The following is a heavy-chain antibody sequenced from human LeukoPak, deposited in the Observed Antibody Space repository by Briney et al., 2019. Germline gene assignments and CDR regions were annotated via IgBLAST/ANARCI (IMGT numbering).Heavy chain of an antibody. CDR3: ARDAQWLVPEGYFYYMDV. V-gene: IGHV3-21*01. Sequence: GGSLRLSCPGSGFTFSRYSMNWFRQAPGKGLERVSSICSRSTNIYEDSVKGRFTISRDNAKNSLYLQMNSLGAEDTAVYYCARDAQWLVPEGYFYYMDVWGKRTTVTVSS. D-gene: IGHD6-19*01. J-gene: IGHJ6*03. CDR1: GFTFSRYS. CDR2: ICSRSTNI.